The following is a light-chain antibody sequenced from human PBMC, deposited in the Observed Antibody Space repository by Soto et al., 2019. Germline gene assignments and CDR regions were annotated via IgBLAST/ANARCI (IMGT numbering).Light chain of an antibody. CDR1: KLGDNY. Sequence: YELTQPPSVSVSPGQTASITCSGDKLGDNYACWYQQKPGQSPVLVIYQDSKRPSGIPERFSGSNSGNTATLTISGTQAMDEADYYCQAWDSSTVVFGGGTKLTVL. J-gene: IGLJ2*01. CDR2: QDS. V-gene: IGLV3-1*01. CDR3: QAWDSSTVV.